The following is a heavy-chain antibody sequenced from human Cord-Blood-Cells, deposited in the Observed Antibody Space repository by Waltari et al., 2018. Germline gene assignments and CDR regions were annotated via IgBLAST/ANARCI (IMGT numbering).Heavy chain of an antibody. Sequence: EVQLVESGGGLVKPGWSLRLSCAASGFTFSNAWMSWVRQAPGKGLEWVGRIKSKTDGGTTDYAAPVKGRFTISREDSKNTLYLQMNSLKTEDTAVYYCTTEWGSGSYFDYWGQGTLVTVSS. D-gene: IGHD1-26*01. CDR3: TTEWGSGSYFDY. CDR2: IKSKTDGGTT. CDR1: GFTFSNAW. J-gene: IGHJ4*02. V-gene: IGHV3-15*01.